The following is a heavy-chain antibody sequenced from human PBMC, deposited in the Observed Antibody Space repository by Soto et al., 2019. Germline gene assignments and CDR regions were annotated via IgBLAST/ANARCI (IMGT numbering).Heavy chain of an antibody. CDR2: IYYSGST. CDR3: ARGGMATIFRLGWFDP. CDR1: GGSVSSGSYY. Sequence: SETLSLTCPVSGGSVSSGSYYWSWIRQPPGKGLEWIGYIYYSGSTNYNPSLKSRVTISVDTSKNQFSLKLSSVTAADTAVYYCARGGMATIFRLGWFDPWGQGTLVTVSS. V-gene: IGHV4-61*01. D-gene: IGHD5-12*01. J-gene: IGHJ5*02.